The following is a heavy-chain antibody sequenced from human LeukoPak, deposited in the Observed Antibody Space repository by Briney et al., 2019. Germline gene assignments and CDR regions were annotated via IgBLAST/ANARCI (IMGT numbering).Heavy chain of an antibody. V-gene: IGHV1-69*04. CDR3: ARDFPRIFGVVITYFDY. D-gene: IGHD3-3*02. CDR1: GGTFSSYA. CDR2: IIPILGIA. J-gene: IGHJ4*02. Sequence: SVKVSCKASGGTFSSYAISWVRQAPGQGLEWMGRIIPILGIANYAQKFQGRVTITADKSTSTAYMELSSLRSEDTAVYYCARDFPRIFGVVITYFDYWGQGTLVTVSS.